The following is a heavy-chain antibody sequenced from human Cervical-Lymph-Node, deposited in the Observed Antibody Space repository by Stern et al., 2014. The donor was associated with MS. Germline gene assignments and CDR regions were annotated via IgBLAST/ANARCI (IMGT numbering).Heavy chain of an antibody. CDR2: ISSSSSTK. CDR3: ARRGIVGATEAFDI. Sequence: EVQLVESGGGLVQPGGSLRLSCAASGFTFRSYSMNWVRQAPGKGLEWVSYISSSSSTKYYADSVKGRFTISRDNAKNSLYLQMNSLRDEDTAVYYCARRGIVGATEAFDIWGQGTMVTVSS. V-gene: IGHV3-48*02. D-gene: IGHD1-26*01. J-gene: IGHJ3*02. CDR1: GFTFRSYS.